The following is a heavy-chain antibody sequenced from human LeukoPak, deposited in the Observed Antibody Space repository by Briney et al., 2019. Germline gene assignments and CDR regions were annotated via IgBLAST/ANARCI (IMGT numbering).Heavy chain of an antibody. CDR2: IYYSGST. J-gene: IGHJ5*02. V-gene: IGHV4-59*06. CDR3: ARADSELGAT. Sequence: SETLSLTCTVSGGSISSYYWSWIRQPPGKGLEWIGYIYYSGSTYYNPSLKSRVTISVDTSKNQFSLKLSSVTAADTAVYYCARADSELGATWGQGTLVTVSS. CDR1: GGSISSYY. D-gene: IGHD3-22*01.